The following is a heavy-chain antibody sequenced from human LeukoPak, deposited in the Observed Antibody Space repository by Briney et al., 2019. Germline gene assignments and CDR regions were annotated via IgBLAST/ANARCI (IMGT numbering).Heavy chain of an antibody. J-gene: IGHJ4*02. CDR1: GFTFSSYS. CDR2: ISSSSSYI. D-gene: IGHD1-26*01. V-gene: IGHV3-21*04. Sequence: GGSLRLSCAASGFTFSSYSMNWVRQAPGKGLEWVSSISSSSSYIYYADSVKGRFTISRDNSKNTLYLQMNSLRAEDTALYYCAKGSGRGSYFDYWGQGTLVTVSS. CDR3: AKGSGRGSYFDY.